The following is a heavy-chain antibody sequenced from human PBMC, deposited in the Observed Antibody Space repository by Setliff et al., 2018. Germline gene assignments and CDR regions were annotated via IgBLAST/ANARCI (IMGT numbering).Heavy chain of an antibody. V-gene: IGHV1-69*10. CDR1: GGTFSSYT. J-gene: IGHJ6*02. D-gene: IGHD5-18*01. CDR2: IIPILGIA. CDR3: ARARGGYSYGSPPLGMDV. Sequence: ASVKVSCKASGGTFSSYTISWVRQAPGQGLEWMGGIIPILGIANYAQKFQGRVTITADESTSTAYMELSSLRSEDTAVYYCARARGGYSYGSPPLGMDVWGQGTTVTVSS.